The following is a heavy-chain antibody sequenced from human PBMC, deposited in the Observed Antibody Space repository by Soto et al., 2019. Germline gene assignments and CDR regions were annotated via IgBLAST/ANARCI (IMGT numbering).Heavy chain of an antibody. V-gene: IGHV3-11*01. CDR2: IDSGDGTT. Sequence: GGSLRLSCTGSGFNFGDYYMSWIRQAPGKGLEWVSYIDSGDGTTYYTDSVKGRFTISRDNAKKTVYLQMSSLRVEDTALYYCVRPYYSSSWFPFDRWGQGTLVTVSS. CDR1: GFNFGDYY. D-gene: IGHD6-13*01. CDR3: VRPYYSSSWFPFDR. J-gene: IGHJ4*02.